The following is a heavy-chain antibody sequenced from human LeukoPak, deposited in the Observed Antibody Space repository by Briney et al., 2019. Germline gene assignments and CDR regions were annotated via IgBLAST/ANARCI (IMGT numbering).Heavy chain of an antibody. J-gene: IGHJ4*02. Sequence: GGSLRLSCVASGFSFSKYGMHWVRQAPGKGLEWVAFIPYDGSDKFYADSVKGRFTISRDNSKNTLYLQMNSLRAEDTAVYYCAAMTSVTTGDYWGQGTLVTVSS. V-gene: IGHV3-30*02. D-gene: IGHD4-11*01. CDR1: GFSFSKYG. CDR2: IPYDGSDK. CDR3: AAMTSVTTGDY.